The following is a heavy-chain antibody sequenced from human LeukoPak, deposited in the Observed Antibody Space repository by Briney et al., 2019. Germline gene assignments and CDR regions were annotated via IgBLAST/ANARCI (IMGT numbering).Heavy chain of an antibody. CDR3: ARVVDGDYGCYY. CDR2: ISAYNGNT. V-gene: IGHV1-18*01. Sequence: ASVKVSCKASGGTFSSYGISWVRQAPGQGLEWMGWISAYNGNTNYAQKLQGRVTMTTDTSTSTAYMELRSLRSDDTAVYYCARVVDGDYGCYYWGQGTLVTVSS. J-gene: IGHJ4*02. CDR1: GGTFSSYG. D-gene: IGHD4-17*01.